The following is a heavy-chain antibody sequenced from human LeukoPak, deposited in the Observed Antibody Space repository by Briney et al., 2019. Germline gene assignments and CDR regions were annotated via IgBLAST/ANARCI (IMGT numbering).Heavy chain of an antibody. CDR2: IIPIFGTA. V-gene: IGHV1-69*06. D-gene: IGHD4-17*01. CDR3: ARAVQVTTGGLFDY. Sequence: ASVKVSCKASGDTFSSYAITWVRQAPGQGLEWMGGIIPIFGTANYAQNFQGRVTITADKSTSTAYMELSRLRSEDTAVYYCARAVQVTTGGLFDYWGQGTLVTVSS. CDR1: GDTFSSYA. J-gene: IGHJ4*02.